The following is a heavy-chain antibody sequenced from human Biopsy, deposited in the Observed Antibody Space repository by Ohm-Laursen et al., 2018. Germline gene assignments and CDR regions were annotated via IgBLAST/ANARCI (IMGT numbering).Heavy chain of an antibody. D-gene: IGHD5-12*01. J-gene: IGHJ6*02. CDR1: GYSVTNDYY. CDR2: IYYDGIT. CDR3: ARVAGGYAYYYGMDV. Sequence: GTLSLTCPVSGYSVTNDYYWGWIRQPPGKGLEWIGNIYYDGITYYNPSLKSRVAMSVDTSKNQFSLRLTSVTAAGTAVYYCARVAGGYAYYYGMDVWGQGTTVIVSS. V-gene: IGHV4-38-2*02.